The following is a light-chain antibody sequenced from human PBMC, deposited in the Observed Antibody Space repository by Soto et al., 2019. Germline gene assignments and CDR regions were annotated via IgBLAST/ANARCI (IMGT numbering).Light chain of an antibody. V-gene: IGKV1-39*01. CDR2: GAS. J-gene: IGKJ1*01. Sequence: DIRMTQSPSALSASVGDRVTITCRASQSISNYLNWYQQRPGKPPKLLIYGASSVQSGVPSRFSGSGFWTDFTLTISSLQPEDSATYYCQQTYSTQWTFGQGTKVEIK. CDR3: QQTYSTQWT. CDR1: QSISNY.